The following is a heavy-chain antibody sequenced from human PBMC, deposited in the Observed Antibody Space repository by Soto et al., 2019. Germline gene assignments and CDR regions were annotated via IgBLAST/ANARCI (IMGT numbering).Heavy chain of an antibody. CDR3: AKLEGLATISYYFDF. Sequence: QLQLQESGPGLVKPSETLSLTCSVSDDSINSDKYYWSWIRQPPGKGLEWIGSIYYRGNAYYNPSRQTRVSISLDKTRSQFSLKLNSVTAADSAVYFWAKLEGLATISYYFDFWGPGALVTVSS. J-gene: IGHJ4*02. CDR1: DDSINSDKYY. CDR2: IYYRGNA. V-gene: IGHV4-39*01. D-gene: IGHD3-9*01.